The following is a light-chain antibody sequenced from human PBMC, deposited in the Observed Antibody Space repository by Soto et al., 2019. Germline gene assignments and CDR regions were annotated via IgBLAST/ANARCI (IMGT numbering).Light chain of an antibody. CDR1: SSNIGAGYD. Sequence: QSVLTQPPSVSGAPGQRVTTSCTGSSSNIGAGYDVHWYQQLPGTAPKLLIYGNSNRPSGVPDRFSGSKSGTSASLAITGLLAEDEADYYCQSYDSSLSGYVFGTGTKLTVL. CDR2: GNS. CDR3: QSYDSSLSGYV. V-gene: IGLV1-40*01. J-gene: IGLJ1*01.